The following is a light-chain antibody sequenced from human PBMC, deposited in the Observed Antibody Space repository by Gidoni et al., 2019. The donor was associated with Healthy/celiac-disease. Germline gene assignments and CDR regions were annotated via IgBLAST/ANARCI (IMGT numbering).Light chain of an antibody. V-gene: IGKV3-11*01. CDR3: QQRSNWLT. CDR2: DAS. CDR1: QSVSSY. J-gene: IGKJ4*01. Sequence: EIVLTQSPATLSLSPGERATLSCRDSQSVSSYLAWYQQQPGQAPRLLIYDASNRATSIPARFSGSGSGTDFTLTISSLEPEDFAVYYCQQRSNWLTFGGGTKVEIK.